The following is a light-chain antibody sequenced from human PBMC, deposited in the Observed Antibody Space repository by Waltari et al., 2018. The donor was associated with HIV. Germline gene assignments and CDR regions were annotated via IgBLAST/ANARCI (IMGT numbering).Light chain of an antibody. CDR2: STN. CDR3: VLYMGGAWV. V-gene: IGLV8-61*01. J-gene: IGLJ3*02. Sequence: QTVVTQEPSFSVSPGGTVTLTCGLRSASFSTTHYASWYRQTPGQAQRTLIYSTNVRSSGVPDRFSGSILGNKAALTITGAQADDECHYYCVLYMGGAWVFGGGTKLTVL. CDR1: SASFSTTHY.